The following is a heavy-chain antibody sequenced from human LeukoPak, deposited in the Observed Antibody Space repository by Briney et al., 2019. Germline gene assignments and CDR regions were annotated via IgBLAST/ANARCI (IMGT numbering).Heavy chain of an antibody. V-gene: IGHV3-64*02. D-gene: IGHD3-16*01. CDR3: AVQIGGVVS. J-gene: IGHJ4*02. CDR2: ISGDGGST. Sequence: PGGSLRLPCVASGFTFSSRTIHWVRQAPGKGLDYVSGISGDGGSTFYADSEKGRFTISRDNSKNTLYLQMGSLRAEDMAVYYCAVQIGGVVSWSQGTLVTVAS. CDR1: GFTFSSRT.